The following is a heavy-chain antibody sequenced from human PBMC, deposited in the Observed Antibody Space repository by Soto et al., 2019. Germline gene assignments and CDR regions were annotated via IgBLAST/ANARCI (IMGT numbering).Heavy chain of an antibody. J-gene: IGHJ4*02. CDR2: INDDGSIT. CDR3: VRGGMPACRISDCRRPVDH. V-gene: IGHV3-74*01. Sequence: EVQLEESGGGLVQPGGCLRLSCAASGFTFSTYWMQWVRQVPGEGPVGVARINDDGSITEYADSVRGRFIISRDNAKNMLCLQRNRVAVENTAVYHCVRGGMPACRISDCRRPVDHWGQGIPVTVSS. CDR1: GFTFSTYW. D-gene: IGHD2-21*02.